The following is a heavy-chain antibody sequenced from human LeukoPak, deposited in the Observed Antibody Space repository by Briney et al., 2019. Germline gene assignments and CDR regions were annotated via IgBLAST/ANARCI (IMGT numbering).Heavy chain of an antibody. J-gene: IGHJ4*02. CDR2: IYTSGST. CDR3: ARVGWRGSYLYYFDY. Sequence: SETLSLTCTVSGGSISSGSYYWSWIRQPAGKGLEWIGRIYTSGSTNYNPSLKSRVTISVDTSKNQFSLKLSSVTAADTAVYYCARVGWRGSYLYYFDYWGQGTLVTVSS. CDR1: GGSISSGSYY. D-gene: IGHD1-26*01. V-gene: IGHV4-61*02.